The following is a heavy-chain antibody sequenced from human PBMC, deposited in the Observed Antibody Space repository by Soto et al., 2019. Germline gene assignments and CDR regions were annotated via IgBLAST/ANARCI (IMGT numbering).Heavy chain of an antibody. D-gene: IGHD2-2*01. J-gene: IGHJ4*02. V-gene: IGHV3-23*01. Sequence: GGSLRLSCAASGFTFSSYAMSWVRQAPWKGLEWVSAISGSGGSTYYADSVKGRFTISRDNSKNTLYLQMNSLRAEDTAVYYCAKDFSDIVVVPAADNTLDYWGQGTLVTVSS. CDR2: ISGSGGST. CDR3: AKDFSDIVVVPAADNTLDY. CDR1: GFTFSSYA.